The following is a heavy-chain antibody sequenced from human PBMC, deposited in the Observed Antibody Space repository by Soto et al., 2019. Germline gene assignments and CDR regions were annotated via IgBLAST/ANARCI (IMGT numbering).Heavy chain of an antibody. D-gene: IGHD6-19*01. J-gene: IGHJ4*02. CDR3: ARVPNFCLFSSPPTAYHIDY. CDR2: INPQSGGT. Sequence: GASVKVSCKTSGYTFTDYYLHWVRQAPGQGLEWMGWINPQSGGTNYAQRFRDWVTLTRDSSISTAYMELSRLKSDSTAVYYCARVPNFCLFSSPPTAYHIDYWGPGTLVTVSS. CDR1: GYTFTDYY. V-gene: IGHV1-2*04.